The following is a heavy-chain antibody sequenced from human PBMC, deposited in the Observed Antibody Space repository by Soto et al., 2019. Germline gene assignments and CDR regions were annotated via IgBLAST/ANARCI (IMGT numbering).Heavy chain of an antibody. V-gene: IGHV1-2*04. J-gene: IGHJ6*03. Sequence: QVQLVQSGAEVRKPGASVTVSCRSSGDSFNGYYIHWVRQAPGQGFEWMGWINPNGGVTKYAQKFQGWVSMTRDTSIRTVYMQLSRLRSDDTAVYYCARESGGATATLDYYYFYMDVWGTETTVTVSS. D-gene: IGHD5-12*01. CDR1: GDSFNGYY. CDR3: ARESGGATATLDYYYFYMDV. CDR2: INPNGGVT.